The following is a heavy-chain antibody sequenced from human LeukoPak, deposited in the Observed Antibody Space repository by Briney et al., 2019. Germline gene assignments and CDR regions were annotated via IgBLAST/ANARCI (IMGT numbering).Heavy chain of an antibody. CDR2: MKPNNGNT. V-gene: IGHV1-8*01. CDR3: ARVPQYSSSWYLDP. J-gene: IGHJ5*02. CDR1: VYTFTSYD. Sequence: ASVKVSCKASVYTFTSYDINWVRQATGQGLEWMGWMKPNNGNTGYAQKFQSRVTMTRDNTLNTPYMELSSLRSEDTAVYYCARVPQYSSSWYLDPWGQGTLVTVSS. D-gene: IGHD6-13*01.